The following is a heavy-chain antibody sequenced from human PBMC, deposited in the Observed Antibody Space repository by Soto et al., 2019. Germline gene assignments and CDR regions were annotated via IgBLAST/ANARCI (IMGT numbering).Heavy chain of an antibody. CDR2: INPILSMS. CDR1: GDTFTFYS. J-gene: IGHJ4*02. CDR3: ASSYGSGYRAFDY. V-gene: IGHV1-69*02. Sequence: QVQLVQSGAEVKRPGSSVKVSCKASGDTFTFYSINWVRQAPGLGLEWMGRINPILSMSNYAQRFQGRVTMTADKSTSTAYMELSSLRSGDTAIYYCASSYGSGYRAFDYWGREPWSPSP. D-gene: IGHD3-10*01.